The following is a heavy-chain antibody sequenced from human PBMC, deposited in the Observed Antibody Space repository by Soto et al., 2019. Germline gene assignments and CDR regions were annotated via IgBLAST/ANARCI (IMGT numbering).Heavy chain of an antibody. Sequence: QVQLVQSGAEEKKPGASVKVSCKASGYTFTSYAMHWVRQAPGQRLEWMGWINAGNGNTKYSQKSQGRVTITRDTSASTAYMELSSLRSEDTAVYYCARDQGYCISTSCYYYYGMDVWGQGTTVTVSS. V-gene: IGHV1-3*05. J-gene: IGHJ6*02. CDR2: INAGNGNT. D-gene: IGHD2-2*01. CDR1: GYTFTSYA. CDR3: ARDQGYCISTSCYYYYGMDV.